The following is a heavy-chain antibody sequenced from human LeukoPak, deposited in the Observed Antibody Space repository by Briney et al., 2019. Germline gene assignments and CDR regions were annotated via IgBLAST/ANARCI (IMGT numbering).Heavy chain of an antibody. J-gene: IGHJ4*02. CDR3: ASPNRQQWELP. D-gene: IGHD1-26*01. Sequence: GGSLRLSCAASGFTFSSYSMNWVRQAPGKGLEWVSSISSSSSYIYYADSVKGRFTISRDNAKNSLYLQMNSLRAEDTAVYYCASPNRQQWELPWGQGTLVTVSS. CDR2: ISSSSSYI. V-gene: IGHV3-21*01. CDR1: GFTFSSYS.